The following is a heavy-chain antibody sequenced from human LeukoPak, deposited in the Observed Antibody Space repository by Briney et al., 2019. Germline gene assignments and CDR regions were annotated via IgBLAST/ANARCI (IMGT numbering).Heavy chain of an antibody. V-gene: IGHV3-30*03. D-gene: IGHD2-2*01. CDR1: GFTFSSYG. J-gene: IGHJ4*02. CDR2: ISYDGSNK. Sequence: GGSLRLSCAASGFTFSSYGMHWVRQAPGKGLEWVAVISYDGSNKYYADSVKGRFTISRDNSKNTLYLQMNSLRAEDTAVYYCVVKSGYCISTSCYGWSSWVDYWGQGTLVTVSS. CDR3: VVKSGYCISTSCYGWSSWVDY.